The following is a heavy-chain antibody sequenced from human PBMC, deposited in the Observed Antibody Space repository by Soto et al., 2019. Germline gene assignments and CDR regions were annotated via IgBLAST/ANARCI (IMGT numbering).Heavy chain of an antibody. V-gene: IGHV3-23*01. D-gene: IGHD2-15*01. CDR1: GFTFSSYA. CDR3: AKGSRGPVGYCSGGSCYQAGSPPYYFDY. Sequence: GGSLRLSCAASGFTFSSYAMSWVRQAPGKGLEWVSAISGSGGSTYYADSVKGRFTISRDNSKNPLYLQMNSLRAEDTGVYYCAKGSRGPVGYCSGGSCYQAGSPPYYFDYWGQGTLVTVSS. CDR2: ISGSGGST. J-gene: IGHJ4*02.